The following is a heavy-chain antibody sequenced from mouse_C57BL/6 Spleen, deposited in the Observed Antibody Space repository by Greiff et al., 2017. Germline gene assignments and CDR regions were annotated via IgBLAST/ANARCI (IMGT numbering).Heavy chain of an antibody. CDR3: ARNYYDAMDY. J-gene: IGHJ4*01. CDR1: GFTFSDYG. Sequence: EVMLVASGGGLVKPGGSLKLSCAASGFTFSDYGMHWVRQAPEKGLEWVAYISSGSSTIYYADTVKGRFTISRDNAKNPLFLQMTSLRSEDTAMYYCARNYYDAMDYWGQGTSVTVAS. D-gene: IGHD1-1*01. V-gene: IGHV5-17*01. CDR2: ISSGSSTI.